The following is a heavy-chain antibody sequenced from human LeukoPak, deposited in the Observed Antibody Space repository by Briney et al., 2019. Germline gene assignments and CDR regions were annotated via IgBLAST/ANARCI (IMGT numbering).Heavy chain of an antibody. CDR1: GGSISSGSYY. CDR3: SSGGLDYYYMDV. V-gene: IGHV4-61*02. Sequence: SETLSLTCTVSGGSISSGSYYWSWIRQPAGKGLEWIGRIYTSGSTNYNPSLKSRVTISVDTSKNQFSLKLSSVTAADTAVYYCSSGGLDYYYMDVWGKGTTVTVSS. D-gene: IGHD3-10*01. CDR2: IYTSGST. J-gene: IGHJ6*03.